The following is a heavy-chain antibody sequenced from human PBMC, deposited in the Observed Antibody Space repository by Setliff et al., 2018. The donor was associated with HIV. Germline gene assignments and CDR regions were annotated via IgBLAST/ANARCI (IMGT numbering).Heavy chain of an antibody. Sequence: PSETLSLTCIVSGGSISSSSSYWGWIRQHPGKGLEWIGYAYYSGSTYYNSSLKSRVTISVDTSKNQFSLKLSSVTAADTAVYYCARLDCSSSSGFVDYWGQGTLVTVSS. CDR1: GGSISSSSSY. CDR2: AYYSGST. D-gene: IGHD2-2*01. CDR3: ARLDCSSSSGFVDY. V-gene: IGHV4-39*07. J-gene: IGHJ4*02.